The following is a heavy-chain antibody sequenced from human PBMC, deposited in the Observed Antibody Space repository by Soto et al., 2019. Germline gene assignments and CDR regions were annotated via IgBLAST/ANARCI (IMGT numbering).Heavy chain of an antibody. D-gene: IGHD3-22*01. CDR2: IIPIFGTA. J-gene: IGHJ3*02. Sequence: SVKVSCKASGGTFSSYAISWVRQAPGQGLEWMGGIIPIFGTANYAQKFQGRVTITADESTSTAYMELSSLRSEDTAVYYRATPYYYDSSGYYYVGAFDIWGEGTMVTVSS. CDR3: ATPYYYDSSGYYYVGAFDI. V-gene: IGHV1-69*13. CDR1: GGTFSSYA.